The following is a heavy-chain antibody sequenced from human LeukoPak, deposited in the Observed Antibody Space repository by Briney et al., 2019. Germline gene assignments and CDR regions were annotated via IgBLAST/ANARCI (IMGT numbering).Heavy chain of an antibody. CDR1: GFSFSTYA. Sequence: GGSLRLSCAASGFSFSTYAMHWVRQAPGKGLEWVALIWHDASHTFYTDSVKGRFTISRDNAKSTLYLQMNSLRVEDTAVYYCARARGNTYGYFEYWGQGTLVTVSS. CDR2: IWHDASHT. J-gene: IGHJ4*02. CDR3: ARARGNTYGYFEY. D-gene: IGHD5-18*01. V-gene: IGHV3-33*01.